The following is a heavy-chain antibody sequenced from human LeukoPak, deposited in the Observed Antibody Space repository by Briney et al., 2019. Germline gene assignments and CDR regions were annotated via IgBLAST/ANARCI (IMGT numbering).Heavy chain of an antibody. V-gene: IGHV4-30-2*01. J-gene: IGHJ4*02. Sequence: SETLSLTCAVSGGSISSGGYSWSWIRQPPGKGLEWIGYIYHSGSTYYNPSLKSRVTISVDRSKNQFSLKLSSVTAADTAVYYCASRNLDGYNLRADYWGQGTLVTVSS. D-gene: IGHD5-24*01. CDR2: IYHSGST. CDR1: GGSISSGGYS. CDR3: ASRNLDGYNLRADY.